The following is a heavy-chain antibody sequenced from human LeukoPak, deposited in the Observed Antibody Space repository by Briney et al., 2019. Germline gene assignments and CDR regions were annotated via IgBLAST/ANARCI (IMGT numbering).Heavy chain of an antibody. CDR2: IYASGST. CDR1: GGSISSYY. V-gene: IGHV4-4*09. Sequence: SETLSLTCTVYGGSISSYYWSWIRQPPGKGLEWIGYIYASGSTTYNPSLKSRVTISIDTSKNQFSLKLSSVTAADTAVYYCARRATMLAGGYFDYWGQGTLVSVSS. D-gene: IGHD5-12*01. CDR3: ARRATMLAGGYFDY. J-gene: IGHJ4*02.